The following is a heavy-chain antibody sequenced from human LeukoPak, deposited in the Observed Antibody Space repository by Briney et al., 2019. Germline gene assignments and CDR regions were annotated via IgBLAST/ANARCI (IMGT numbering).Heavy chain of an antibody. CDR1: GFTFSSYE. Sequence: GGSLRLSCAASGFTFSSYEMNWVRQAPGKGLQWVSYIGRSGSTIYYADSVKGRFTISRDNAKNSLYLQMNSLRAEDTAVYYCARGSNTYFLDWGQGTLVTVSS. CDR2: IGRSGSTI. D-gene: IGHD1-26*01. V-gene: IGHV3-48*03. CDR3: ARGSNTYFLD. J-gene: IGHJ1*01.